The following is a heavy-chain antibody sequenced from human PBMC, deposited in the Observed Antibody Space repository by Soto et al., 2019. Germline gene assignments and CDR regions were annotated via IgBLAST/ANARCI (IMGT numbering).Heavy chain of an antibody. CDR2: ISSSGST. V-gene: IGHV4-31*03. J-gene: IGHJ5*02. CDR3: ARSGVTGIVIPSHWFDP. D-gene: IGHD2-21*02. Sequence: SETLSLTCTVSGDSIGGVGYWGWIRQFPGRGLEWIGCISSSGSTYYNPALNNRISLSLDTSQNQFSLKLLSVTAADTAIYYCARSGVTGIVIPSHWFDPWGQGTLVTVSS. CDR1: GDSIGGVGY.